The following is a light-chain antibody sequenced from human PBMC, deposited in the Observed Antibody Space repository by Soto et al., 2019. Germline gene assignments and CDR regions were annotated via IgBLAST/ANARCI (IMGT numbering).Light chain of an antibody. J-gene: IGKJ4*01. CDR1: QSVHSS. CDR2: GAS. V-gene: IGKV3-15*01. Sequence: EIVMTQSPATLSVSPGERATLSCRASQSVHSSLAWYQQKPGQAPRLFIYGASTRATGSPARFSGCGLGTGLTLTISSLRYVVFAVYYCRRYDNWPQLTFGGGTRVELK. CDR3: RRYDNWPQLT.